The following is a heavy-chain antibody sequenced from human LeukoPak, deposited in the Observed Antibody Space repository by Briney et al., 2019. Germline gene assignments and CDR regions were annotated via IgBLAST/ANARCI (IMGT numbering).Heavy chain of an antibody. CDR3: ARVNHRGVWFGELLFIGWFDP. V-gene: IGHV4-4*02. CDR2: IYHSGST. Sequence: KSSGTLSLTCAVSGGSISSGNWWSWVRQPPGKGLEWIGEIYHSGSTNYNPSLKSRVTISVDKSKNQFSLKLSSVTAADTAVYYCARVNHRGVWFGELLFIGWFDPWGQGTLVTVSS. CDR1: GGSISSGNW. D-gene: IGHD3-10*01. J-gene: IGHJ5*02.